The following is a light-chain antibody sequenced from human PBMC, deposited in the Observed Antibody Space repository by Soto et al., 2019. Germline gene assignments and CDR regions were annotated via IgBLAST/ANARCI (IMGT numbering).Light chain of an antibody. CDR1: SSNIGSNT. V-gene: IGLV1-44*01. Sequence: QPVLTQPPSASGTPGQRVTISCSGSSSNIGSNTVNWYQQLPGTAPKLLIYTNNQRPSGVPDRFSGSNSGTSASLAISGLQSEDEADYYCAAWDDSLNGRVFGTGTQLTVL. CDR2: TNN. CDR3: AAWDDSLNGRV. J-gene: IGLJ1*01.